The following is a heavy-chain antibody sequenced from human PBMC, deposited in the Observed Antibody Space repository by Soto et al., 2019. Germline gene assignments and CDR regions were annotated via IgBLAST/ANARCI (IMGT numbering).Heavy chain of an antibody. CDR3: ARGQAGLDYCYYGMDV. Sequence: QVQLVQSGAEVKKPGSSVKVSCKASGGTFSSYAISWMRQAPGQGLEWMGGIIPIFGTANYAQKFQGRVTITADESTSTAYMELSSLRSEDTAVYYCARGQAGLDYCYYGMDVWGQGTTVTVSS. D-gene: IGHD2-15*01. CDR1: GGTFSSYA. V-gene: IGHV1-69*12. J-gene: IGHJ6*02. CDR2: IIPIFGTA.